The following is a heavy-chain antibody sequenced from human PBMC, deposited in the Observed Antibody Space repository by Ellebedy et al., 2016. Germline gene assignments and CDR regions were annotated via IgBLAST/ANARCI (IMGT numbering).Heavy chain of an antibody. CDR3: ATVAVATLGGTDY. D-gene: IGHD5-12*01. Sequence: GESLKISCKASGYSFTKYWITWVRQMPGQGLEWMGRIDPTDSYTNYGPSFQGHVSISVDRSATTAYLQWHSLKASDTAIYFCATVAVATLGGTDYWGQGTQVIVSS. J-gene: IGHJ4*02. CDR1: GYSFTKYW. CDR2: IDPTDSYT. V-gene: IGHV5-10-1*01.